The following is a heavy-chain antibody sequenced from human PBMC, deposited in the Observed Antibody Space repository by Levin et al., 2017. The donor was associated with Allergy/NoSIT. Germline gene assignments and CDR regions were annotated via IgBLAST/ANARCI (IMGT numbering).Heavy chain of an antibody. J-gene: IGHJ6*02. CDR2: IYWNDDK. CDR3: AHSNHLVGATVLYYYYGMDV. CDR1: GFSLSTSGVG. Sequence: SGPTLVKPTQTLTLTCTFSGFSLSTSGVGVGWIRQPPGKALEWLALIYWNDDKRYSPSLKSRLTITKDTSKNQVVLTMTNMDPVDTATYYCAHSNHLVGATVLYYYYGMDVWGQGTTVTVSS. D-gene: IGHD1-26*01. V-gene: IGHV2-5*01.